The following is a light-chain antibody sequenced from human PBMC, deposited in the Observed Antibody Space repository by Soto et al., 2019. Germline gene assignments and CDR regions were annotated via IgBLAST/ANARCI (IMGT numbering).Light chain of an antibody. CDR2: EVS. J-gene: IGLJ3*02. CDR1: SVGDYTY. Sequence: QSVLTQPASVSGSPGQSITISCTGTSVGDYTYVSWYHQHPGKAPKVMIYEVSNRPSGVSNRFSGSKSGNTASLTISGLQAEDEADYYCSSYTSSNTWVFGGGTKLTVL. V-gene: IGLV2-14*01. CDR3: SSYTSSNTWV.